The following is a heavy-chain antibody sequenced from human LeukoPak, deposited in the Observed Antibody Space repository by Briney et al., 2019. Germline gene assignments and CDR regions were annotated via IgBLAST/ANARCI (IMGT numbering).Heavy chain of an antibody. CDR3: ARRRGLLLLPFDY. D-gene: IGHD1-26*01. V-gene: IGHV4-34*01. CDR1: GGSFSGNY. Sequence: SETLSLTCAVYGGSFSGNYWSWIRQPPGKGLEWIGEINHSGSTNYNPSLKSRVTISVDTSKNQFSLKLSSVTAADTAVYYCARRRGLLLLPFDYWGQGTLVTVSS. J-gene: IGHJ4*02. CDR2: INHSGST.